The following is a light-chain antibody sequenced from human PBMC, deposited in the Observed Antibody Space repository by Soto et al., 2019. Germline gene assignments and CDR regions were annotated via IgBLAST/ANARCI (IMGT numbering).Light chain of an antibody. V-gene: IGKV1-8*01. Sequence: AIRMTQSPSSFSASTGDRVTITCRASQGISSYLAWYQQKPGKAPKLLIHAASTLQSGVPSRFSGSGSGTDFTLTISCLQSEDFATYYCQQYYSYTYTVGQGTKVDIK. CDR2: AAS. CDR3: QQYYSYTYT. J-gene: IGKJ2*01. CDR1: QGISSY.